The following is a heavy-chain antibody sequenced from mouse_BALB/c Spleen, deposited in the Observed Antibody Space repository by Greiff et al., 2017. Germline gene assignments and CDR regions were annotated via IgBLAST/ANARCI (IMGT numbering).Heavy chain of an antibody. V-gene: IGHV14-3*02. D-gene: IGHD2-1*01. CDR2: IDPANGNT. Sequence: EVKLQQSGAELVKPGASVKLSCTASGFNIKDTYMHWVKQRPEQGLEWIGRIDPANGNTKYDPKFQGKATITADTSSNTAYLQLSSLTSEDTAVYYCACGNYVSYYAMDYWGQGTSVTVSS. J-gene: IGHJ4*01. CDR3: ACGNYVSYYAMDY. CDR1: GFNIKDTY.